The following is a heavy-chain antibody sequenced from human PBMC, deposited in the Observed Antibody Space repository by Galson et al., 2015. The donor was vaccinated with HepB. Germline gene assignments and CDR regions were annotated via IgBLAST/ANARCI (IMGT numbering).Heavy chain of an antibody. Sequence: SLRLSCAASGFTFTNYGIHWVRQAPGKGLEWVAIISSDGSDKYHADSVQGRFTISRDNSKKTVSLQLNSLRTEDTAVYYCARCANSCSSSTSYTGYYYMDVWGKGTTVTVSS. CDR1: GFTFTNYG. CDR2: ISSDGSDK. CDR3: ARCANSCSSSTSYTGYYYMDV. D-gene: IGHD2-2*02. J-gene: IGHJ6*03. V-gene: IGHV3-30*03.